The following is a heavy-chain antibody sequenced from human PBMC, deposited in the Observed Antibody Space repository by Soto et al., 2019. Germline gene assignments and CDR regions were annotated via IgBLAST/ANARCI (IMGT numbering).Heavy chain of an antibody. V-gene: IGHV3-30*18. CDR3: AKDLMPHDYDFWTTPRYYYYGMDV. CDR2: ISYDGSNK. CDR1: GFTFSNYW. J-gene: IGHJ6*02. Sequence: GGSLRLSCAASGFTFSNYWIHWVRQAPGKGLVWVSRISYDGSNKYYADSVKGRFTISRDNSKNTLYLQMNSLRAEDTAVYYCAKDLMPHDYDFWTTPRYYYYGMDVWGQGTTVTVSS. D-gene: IGHD3-3*01.